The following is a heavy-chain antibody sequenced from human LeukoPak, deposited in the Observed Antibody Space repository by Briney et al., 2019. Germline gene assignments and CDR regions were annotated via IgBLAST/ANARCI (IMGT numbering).Heavy chain of an antibody. J-gene: IGHJ3*02. D-gene: IGHD5-18*01. CDR1: GGTFSSYA. V-gene: IGHV1-18*01. Sequence: GASVKVSCKASGGTFSSYAISWVRQAPGQGLEWMGWISAYNGNTNYAQKLQGRVTMTTDTSTSTAYMELRSLRSDDTAVYYCARGIQLWLVDDAFDIWGQGTMVTVSS. CDR3: ARGIQLWLVDDAFDI. CDR2: ISAYNGNT.